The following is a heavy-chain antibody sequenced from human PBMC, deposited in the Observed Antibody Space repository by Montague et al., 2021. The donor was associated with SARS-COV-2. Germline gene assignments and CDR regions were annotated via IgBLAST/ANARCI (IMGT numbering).Heavy chain of an antibody. CDR3: ARGSYGPDAFDI. D-gene: IGHD5-18*01. Sequence: SETLSLTCAVYGGSFSDYHWTWIRQYPGEGLEWIGQINHGGSTKYNTSLKSRVTISIDTSKKQFSLKLTSGTAADTAVYYCARGSYGPDAFDIWGQGTMVTVSS. CDR1: GGSFSDYH. J-gene: IGHJ3*02. V-gene: IGHV4-34*01. CDR2: INHGGST.